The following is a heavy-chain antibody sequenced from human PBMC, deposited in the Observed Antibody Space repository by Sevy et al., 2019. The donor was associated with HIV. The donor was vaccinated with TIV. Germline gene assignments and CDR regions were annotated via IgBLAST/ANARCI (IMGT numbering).Heavy chain of an antibody. Sequence: SETLSLTCSVSGGSISGNFWTWIRQPPGKGLEWIGYIYYSGSTNSNPSLKSRVSISLDTSKNQFCLRLNSVTAADTAVYYCASGSGSYYDAFHIWGQGTMVTVSS. CDR1: GGSISGNF. J-gene: IGHJ3*02. CDR3: ASGSGSYYDAFHI. V-gene: IGHV4-59*01. D-gene: IGHD1-26*01. CDR2: IYYSGST.